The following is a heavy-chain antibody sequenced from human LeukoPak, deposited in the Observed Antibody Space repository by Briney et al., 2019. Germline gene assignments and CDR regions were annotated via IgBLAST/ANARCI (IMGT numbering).Heavy chain of an antibody. CDR1: GFTFSGYS. Sequence: GSLRLSCTASGFTFSGYSMNWIRQAPGKGLEWVSSFGTRSTSIYHAGSVKGRFAISRDNAENSLYLQMNSLRAEDTAVYYCAREVSEGFDFWGQGTLVTVSS. D-gene: IGHD3-22*01. CDR3: AREVSEGFDF. CDR2: FGTRSTSI. J-gene: IGHJ4*02. V-gene: IGHV3-21*01.